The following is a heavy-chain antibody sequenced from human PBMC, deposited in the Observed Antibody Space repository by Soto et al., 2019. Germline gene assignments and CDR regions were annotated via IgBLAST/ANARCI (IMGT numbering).Heavy chain of an antibody. CDR2: ISYDGSNK. CDR3: ARATKSGYSYGDPDYYYGMDV. J-gene: IGHJ6*02. CDR1: GFTFSSYA. V-gene: IGHV3-30-3*01. Sequence: QVQLVESGGGVVQPGRSLRLSCAASGFTFSSYAMHWVRQAPGKGLEWVAVISYDGSNKYYADSVKGRFTISRDNSKNTLYLQMNSLRAEDTAVYYCARATKSGYSYGDPDYYYGMDVWGQGTTVTVSS. D-gene: IGHD5-18*01.